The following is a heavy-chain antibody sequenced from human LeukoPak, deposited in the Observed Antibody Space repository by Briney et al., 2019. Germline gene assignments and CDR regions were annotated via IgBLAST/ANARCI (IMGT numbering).Heavy chain of an antibody. V-gene: IGHV4-61*02. CDR3: ASELAGIFDY. CDR1: GGSISSGSYY. CDR2: IYTSGST. D-gene: IGHD3-10*01. Sequence: SGTLSLTCTVSGGSISSGSYYWSWIRQPAGKGREWIGRIYTSGSTNYNPSLKSRVTISVDTSKNQFSLKLSSVTAADTAVYYCASELAGIFDYWGQGTLVTVSS. J-gene: IGHJ4*02.